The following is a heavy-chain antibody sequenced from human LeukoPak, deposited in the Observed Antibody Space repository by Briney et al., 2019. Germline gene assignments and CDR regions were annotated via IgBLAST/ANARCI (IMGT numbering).Heavy chain of an antibody. V-gene: IGHV3-74*01. Sequence: GGSLRLSCAASGFTFSNYWMHWVRQAPGKGLVWVSRINSDGTSINYADSVKGRFTISRDNAKNTLYLQMNSLRAEDTAVYYCANGYSSSWYFAEYFQHWGQGTLVTVSS. CDR3: ANGYSSSWYFAEYFQH. CDR2: INSDGTSI. J-gene: IGHJ1*01. CDR1: GFTFSNYW. D-gene: IGHD6-13*01.